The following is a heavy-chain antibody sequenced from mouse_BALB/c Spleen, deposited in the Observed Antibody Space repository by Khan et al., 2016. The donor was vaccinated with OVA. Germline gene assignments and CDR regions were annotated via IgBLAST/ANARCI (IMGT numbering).Heavy chain of an antibody. D-gene: IGHD1-1*01. J-gene: IGHJ3*01. CDR1: GFTFSTYG. V-gene: IGHV5-6*01. Sequence: EVKLVESGGDLVKPGGSLKLSCAASGFTFSTYGMSWVRQPPDKRLEGVATVSTGGGYTYYPDSVKGRITISRETAKNTLYLQLNGMKTEDTAMIYCTRLAYYYDSEGFAYWGQGTLVTVSA. CDR3: TRLAYYYDSEGFAY. CDR2: VSTGGGYT.